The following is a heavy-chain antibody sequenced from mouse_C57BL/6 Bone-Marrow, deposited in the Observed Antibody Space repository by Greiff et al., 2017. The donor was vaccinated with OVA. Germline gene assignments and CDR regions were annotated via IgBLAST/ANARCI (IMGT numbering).Heavy chain of an antibody. J-gene: IGHJ4*01. Sequence: EVQLQESGAELVRPGASVKLSCTASGFNIKDDYMHWVKQRPEQGLEWIGWIDPENGDTEYASKFQGKATITADTSSNTAYLQLSSLTSEDTAVYYGTTSGSSYPYAMDYWGQGTSVTVSS. V-gene: IGHV14-4*01. CDR3: TTSGSSYPYAMDY. CDR2: IDPENGDT. CDR1: GFNIKDDY. D-gene: IGHD1-1*01.